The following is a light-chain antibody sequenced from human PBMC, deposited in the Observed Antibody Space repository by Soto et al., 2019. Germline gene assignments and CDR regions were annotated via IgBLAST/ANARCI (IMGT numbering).Light chain of an antibody. Sequence: VALTQSPLSLPVTLGQPASISCRSSESLVSSDGNTYLHWLQQRPGQAPRRLIYKVSNRDSGVPDRFSGSGSGTYFTLTISRVEAEDVGVYYCMQATRWVTFGQGTRLEIK. CDR2: KVS. CDR3: MQATRWVT. J-gene: IGKJ5*01. CDR1: ESLVSSDGNTY. V-gene: IGKV2-30*01.